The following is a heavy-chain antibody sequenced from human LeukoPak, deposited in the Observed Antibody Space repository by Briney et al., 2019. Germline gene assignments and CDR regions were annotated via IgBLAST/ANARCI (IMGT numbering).Heavy chain of an antibody. D-gene: IGHD2-2*01. Sequence: GASVKVSCKASGYTFTGYYMHWVRQAPGQGLEWMGWINPNSGGTNYAQKFQGRVTMTRDTSISTAYMELSRLRSDDTAVYYCARNQYCSSTSCRKGDMAPDYWGQGTLVTVSS. CDR3: ARNQYCSSTSCRKGDMAPDY. J-gene: IGHJ4*02. CDR1: GYTFTGYY. CDR2: INPNSGGT. V-gene: IGHV1-2*02.